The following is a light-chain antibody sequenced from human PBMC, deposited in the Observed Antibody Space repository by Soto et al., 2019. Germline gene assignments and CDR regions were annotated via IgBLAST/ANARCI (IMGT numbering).Light chain of an antibody. CDR3: QQYNNWLWT. CDR2: GAS. V-gene: IGKV3-15*01. Sequence: EIVMTQSRATLSVSPGERGTLACRASQSVSSNLAWYQQKPGQAPRLLIYGASTRATGIPARFSGSGSGTEFTLTISSLQSEDFAVYYCQQYNNWLWTFGQGTKVDI. CDR1: QSVSSN. J-gene: IGKJ1*01.